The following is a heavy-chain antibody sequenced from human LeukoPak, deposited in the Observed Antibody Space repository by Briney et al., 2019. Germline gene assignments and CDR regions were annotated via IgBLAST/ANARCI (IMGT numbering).Heavy chain of an antibody. CDR1: GFTLSSYA. V-gene: IGHV3-64*01. D-gene: IGHD6-19*01. CDR2: ISSNGGST. Sequence: PAGSLRLSCAASGFTLSSYAMHWVRQAPGKGLEYVSSISSNGGSTYYANFVKGRFIISRDNSKNTLYLQMGSLRAEDMAVYHCARGGRADASGWYIWFDPWGQGTLVTVSS. CDR3: ARGGRADASGWYIWFDP. J-gene: IGHJ5*02.